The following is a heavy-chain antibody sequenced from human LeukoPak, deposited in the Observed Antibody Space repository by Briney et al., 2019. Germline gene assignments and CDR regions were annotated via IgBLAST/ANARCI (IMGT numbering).Heavy chain of an antibody. CDR2: IKQDGSEK. Sequence: GGSLRLSCAASGFTFSNYWMSWVRQAPGKGLEWVANIKQDGSEKYYVNSVKGRFTISRDNAKRSLSLQMNSLTAEDTAVYYCARPGEGDNWNPWVVWGQGTLVTVSS. V-gene: IGHV3-7*01. CDR1: GFTFSNYW. J-gene: IGHJ4*02. CDR3: ARPGEGDNWNPWVV. D-gene: IGHD1-20*01.